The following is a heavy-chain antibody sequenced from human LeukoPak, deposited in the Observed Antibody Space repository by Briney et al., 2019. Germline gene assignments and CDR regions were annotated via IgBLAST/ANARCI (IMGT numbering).Heavy chain of an antibody. J-gene: IGHJ4*02. V-gene: IGHV3-48*01. CDR1: GFTVSSNY. Sequence: GGSLRLSCAASGFTVSSNYMSWVRQAPGKGLEWVSYISSSSSTIYYADSVKGRFTISRDNAKNSLYLQMNSLRADDTALYYCARSRGDFWGQGTLVTVSS. CDR3: ARSRGDF. CDR2: ISSSSSTI.